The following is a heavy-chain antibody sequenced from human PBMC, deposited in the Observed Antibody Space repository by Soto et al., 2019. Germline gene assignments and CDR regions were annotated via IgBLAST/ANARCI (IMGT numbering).Heavy chain of an antibody. CDR2: IIPIFGTA. CDR3: ARAPHYYDSSGYFTPSYYFDY. V-gene: IGHV1-69*13. CDR1: GGTFSSYA. Sequence: ASVKVSCKASGGTFSSYAISWVRQAPGQGLEWMGGIIPIFGTANYAQKFQGRVTITADESTSTAYMELSSLRSEDTAVYYCARAPHYYDSSGYFTPSYYFDYWGQGTLVTVSS. J-gene: IGHJ4*02. D-gene: IGHD3-22*01.